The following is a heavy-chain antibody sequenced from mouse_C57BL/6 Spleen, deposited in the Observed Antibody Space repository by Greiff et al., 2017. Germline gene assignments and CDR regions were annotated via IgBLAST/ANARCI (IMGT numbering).Heavy chain of an antibody. CDR1: GFTFSSYG. Sequence: EVNLVESGGDLVKPGGSLKLSCAASGFTFSSYGMSWVRQTPDKRLEWVATISSGGSYTYYPDSVKGRFTISRDNAKNTLYLQMSSLKSEDTAMYYCARHGNLFDYWGQGTTLTVSS. CDR3: ARHGNLFDY. D-gene: IGHD2-1*01. V-gene: IGHV5-6*01. CDR2: ISSGGSYT. J-gene: IGHJ2*01.